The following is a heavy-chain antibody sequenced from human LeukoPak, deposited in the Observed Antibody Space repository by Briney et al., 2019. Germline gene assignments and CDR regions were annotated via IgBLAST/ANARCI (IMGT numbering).Heavy chain of an antibody. J-gene: IGHJ6*02. Sequence: ASVKVSCKASGYTFTSYYMHWVRQAPAQGLEWMGIVNPSGGSTSYAQNFHGRVTMTRDTSTSTVYMELSSLRSEDTAVYYCARDLIAAAGTPVDYYGMDVWGQGTTVTVSS. CDR2: VNPSGGST. CDR1: GYTFTSYY. D-gene: IGHD6-13*01. V-gene: IGHV1-46*01. CDR3: ARDLIAAAGTPVDYYGMDV.